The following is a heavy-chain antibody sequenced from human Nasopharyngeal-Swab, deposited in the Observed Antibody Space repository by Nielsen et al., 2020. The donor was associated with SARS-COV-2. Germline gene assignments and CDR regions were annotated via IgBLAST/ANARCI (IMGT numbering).Heavy chain of an antibody. CDR2: ISYDGSNT. Sequence: GESLKISCEASGFTLSSYAMHWVRQAPGKGLEWVAVISYDGSNTYYADSVKGRFTISRDNSKNTLYVQMNRLRAEDTAVYYCARGGFRSTIVVPAALSGYWGQGTLVTVSS. J-gene: IGHJ4*02. V-gene: IGHV3-30-3*01. D-gene: IGHD2-2*01. CDR1: GFTLSSYA. CDR3: ARGGFRSTIVVPAALSGY.